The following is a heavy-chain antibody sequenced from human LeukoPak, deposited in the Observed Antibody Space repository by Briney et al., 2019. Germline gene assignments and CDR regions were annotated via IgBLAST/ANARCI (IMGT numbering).Heavy chain of an antibody. V-gene: IGHV1-2*02. J-gene: IGHJ4*02. D-gene: IGHD5-24*01. CDR2: INPSSGGT. Sequence: ASERVSCKASGYTFTDYYLHWVRQAPGQGLEWMGWINPSSGGTNYAQTFQGRVTMTRDTSITTAYLELSRLRSDDTAVYYCARIGYNHYFDYWGQGTLVTVSS. CDR3: ARIGYNHYFDY. CDR1: GYTFTDYY.